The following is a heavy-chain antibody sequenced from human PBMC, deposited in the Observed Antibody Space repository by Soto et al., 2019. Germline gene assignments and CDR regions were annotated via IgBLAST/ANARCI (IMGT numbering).Heavy chain of an antibody. CDR3: ARGRYCLTGRCFPNWFDS. CDR2: IYKSTTT. Sequence: QVHLLESGPGLVKPSQTLSLTCSVSGDSISTVDYFWAWIRQPPGQALEYIGYIYKSTTTYYNPSFESRVAISLDTSKSQFSLTVTSVTAADTAVYFCARGRYCLTGRCFPNWFDSWGKGTLVTVSS. CDR1: GDSISTVDYF. J-gene: IGHJ5*01. D-gene: IGHD2-15*01. V-gene: IGHV4-30-4*01.